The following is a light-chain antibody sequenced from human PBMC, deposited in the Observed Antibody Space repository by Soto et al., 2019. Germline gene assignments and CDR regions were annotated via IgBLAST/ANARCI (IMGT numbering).Light chain of an antibody. CDR2: DAS. CDR1: QSIGSW. CDR3: QQYNGY. Sequence: DIQMTQSPSTLSASVGDRVTITCRASQSIGSWLAWYQQKPGKAPKLLIYDASSLKSGVPSRFSGSGSGTEFTLTISSLQPDDFATYYCQQYNGYFGPGTKVDIK. J-gene: IGKJ3*01. V-gene: IGKV1-5*01.